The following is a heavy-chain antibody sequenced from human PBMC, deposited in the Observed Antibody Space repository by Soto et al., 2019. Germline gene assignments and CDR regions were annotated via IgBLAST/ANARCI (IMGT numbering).Heavy chain of an antibody. J-gene: IGHJ1*01. CDR2: TSYDGSNK. CDR1: GFTFRSYV. D-gene: IGHD3-16*01. V-gene: IGHV3-30*19. CDR3: ARWGTTGGLDV. Sequence: QVQLVESGGGVVQPGTSLRVSCVASGFTFRSYVIHWVRQAPGKGLEWVALTSYDGSNKYYGDSVRGRFTTSRDNSRNTVDLQMDSLRVEDTALYYCARWGTTGGLDVWGQGTLVSVSS.